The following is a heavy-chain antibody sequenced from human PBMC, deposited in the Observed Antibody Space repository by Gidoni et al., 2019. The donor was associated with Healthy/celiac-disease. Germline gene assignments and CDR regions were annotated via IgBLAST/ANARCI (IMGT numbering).Heavy chain of an antibody. D-gene: IGHD6-13*01. CDR3: ASITGYSSSHDLEFDY. Sequence: QVQLVGSGGGVVQPGRSMRLSCAAPGSTLSSYAMHWVRQAPGKGLEWVAVISYDGSNKYYSYSVKGRFTISRDNSKNTLYLQMNSLRAEDTAVYYCASITGYSSSHDLEFDYWGQGTLVTVSS. J-gene: IGHJ4*02. CDR1: GSTLSSYA. CDR2: ISYDGSNK. V-gene: IGHV3-30-3*01.